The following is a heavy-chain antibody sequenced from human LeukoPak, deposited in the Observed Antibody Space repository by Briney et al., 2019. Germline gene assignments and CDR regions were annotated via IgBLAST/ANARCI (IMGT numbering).Heavy chain of an antibody. Sequence: GGSLRLSCAASGFTFSSYAMSWVRQAPGKGLEWVSYISSSGSTIYYADSVKGRFTISRDNAKNSLYLQMNSLRAEDTAGYYCARFQGSSSWLYYFDYWGQGTLVTVSS. CDR1: GFTFSSYA. J-gene: IGHJ4*02. V-gene: IGHV3-48*04. D-gene: IGHD6-13*01. CDR2: ISSSGSTI. CDR3: ARFQGSSSWLYYFDY.